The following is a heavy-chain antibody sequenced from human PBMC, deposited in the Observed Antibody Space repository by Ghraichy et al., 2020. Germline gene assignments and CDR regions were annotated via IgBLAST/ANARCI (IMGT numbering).Heavy chain of an antibody. CDR2: IDDTSAYI. CDR1: RFTFSSYS. CDR3: ARDKLGYCTTTSRLHDY. Sequence: GESLNISCAASRFTFSSYSMNWVRQAPGKGLEWLSSIDDTSAYIYYADSVKGRFTISRDNAKNSLYLQMNNLRAEDTAVYYCARDKLGYCTTTSRLHDYWGQSTLVPVSS. V-gene: IGHV3-21*01. J-gene: IGHJ4*02. D-gene: IGHD2-2*01.